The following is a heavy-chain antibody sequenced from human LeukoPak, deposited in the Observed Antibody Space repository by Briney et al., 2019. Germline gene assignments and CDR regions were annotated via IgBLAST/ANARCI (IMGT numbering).Heavy chain of an antibody. J-gene: IGHJ6*02. CDR3: AKDQSYSQYVNYYNGMNV. CDR2: ISGSGGST. CDR1: GFTFSSYA. V-gene: IGHV3-23*01. Sequence: GGSLRLSCAASGFTFSSYAMSWVRQAPGKGLEWVSAISGSGGSTYYADSVKGRFTISRDNSKSTLYLQMNSLRADDTAVYYCAKDQSYSQYVNYYNGMNVWGQGTTVTVSS. D-gene: IGHD4-4*01.